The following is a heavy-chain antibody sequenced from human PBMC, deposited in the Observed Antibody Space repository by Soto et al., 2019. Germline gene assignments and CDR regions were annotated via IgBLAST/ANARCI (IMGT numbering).Heavy chain of an antibody. V-gene: IGHV3-15*01. J-gene: IGHJ5*02. Sequence: EVQLVESGGGLVKPGGSLGLSFAASGFTFIDAWMTWVRQAPGKGLEWVGRIKSKSDGGTADYAAPVKGRFTISRDDSKQTLYLQMNGLKTEDTAVYYCTTVLGCSSKTCSARSDPWGQGTLVTVSS. CDR1: GFTFIDAW. CDR2: IKSKSDGGTA. D-gene: IGHD6-19*01. CDR3: TTVLGCSSKTCSARSDP.